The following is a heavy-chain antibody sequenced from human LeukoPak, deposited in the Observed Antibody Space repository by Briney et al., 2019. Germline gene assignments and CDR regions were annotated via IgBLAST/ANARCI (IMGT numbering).Heavy chain of an antibody. Sequence: SETLSLTCTVSGGSISSSSYYWGWIRQPPGKGLEWIGSIYYSGSTYYNPSLKSRVTISVDTSKNQFSLKLSSVTAADTAVYYCARGWELLWFGPPDGMDVWGQGTTVTVSS. J-gene: IGHJ6*02. D-gene: IGHD3-10*01. CDR3: ARGWELLWFGPPDGMDV. V-gene: IGHV4-39*07. CDR2: IYYSGST. CDR1: GGSISSSSYY.